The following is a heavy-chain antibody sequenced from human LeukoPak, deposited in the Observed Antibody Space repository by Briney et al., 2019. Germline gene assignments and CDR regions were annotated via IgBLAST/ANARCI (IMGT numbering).Heavy chain of an antibody. CDR2: ITGSGRST. CDR1: RFTFSSYG. Sequence: PGGSLRLSCAASRFTFSSYGMTWFRQAPGKGLEWVSTITGSGRSTYYADSVKGRFTISRDNSKNTLYLQMNSLRAEDTAVYYCASILLWFVYDYWGQGTLVTVSS. V-gene: IGHV3-23*01. CDR3: ASILLWFVYDY. D-gene: IGHD3-10*01. J-gene: IGHJ4*02.